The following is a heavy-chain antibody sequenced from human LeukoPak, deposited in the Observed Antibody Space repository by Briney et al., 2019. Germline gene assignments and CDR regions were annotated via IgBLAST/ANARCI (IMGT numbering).Heavy chain of an antibody. CDR2: ISRSGDIT. CDR3: ATGSTAVAGTKY. CDR1: GFTFSTYG. J-gene: IGHJ4*02. D-gene: IGHD6-19*01. Sequence: GGSLRLSCAASGFTFSTYGMNWVRQAPGKGLEWVSTISRSGDITYYADSVKGRFTISRDNSKNTLYLQMNSLRAEDTAIYYCATGSTAVAGTKYWGQGILITVSS. V-gene: IGHV3-23*01.